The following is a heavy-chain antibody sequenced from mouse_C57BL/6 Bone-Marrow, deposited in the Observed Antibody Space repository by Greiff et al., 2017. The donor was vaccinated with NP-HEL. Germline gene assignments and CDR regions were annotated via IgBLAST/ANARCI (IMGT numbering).Heavy chain of an antibody. Sequence: AQLQQSGAELVRPGSSVKLSCKASGYTFTSYWMDWVKQRPGQGLEWIGNIYPSDSETHYNQKFKDKATLTVDKSSSTAYMQLSSLTSEDSAVYYCARYGYYPYFDVWGTGTTVTVSS. V-gene: IGHV1-61*01. CDR1: GYTFTSYW. D-gene: IGHD2-3*01. CDR3: ARYGYYPYFDV. CDR2: IYPSDSET. J-gene: IGHJ1*03.